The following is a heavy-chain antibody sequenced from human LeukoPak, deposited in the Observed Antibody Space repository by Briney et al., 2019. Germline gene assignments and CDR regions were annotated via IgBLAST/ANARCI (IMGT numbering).Heavy chain of an antibody. Sequence: GESLKISCKHSEYSFPNYCIGWVRQMPGKGLEWMGIIYPGDSDTRNSPSFQGQVTISADKSISTAYVQWSSLKASDTAMYYCARGAVAGNAYAFDIWGQGTMVTVSS. CDR3: ARGAVAGNAYAFDI. CDR1: EYSFPNYC. CDR2: IYPGDSDT. J-gene: IGHJ3*02. V-gene: IGHV5-51*01. D-gene: IGHD6-19*01.